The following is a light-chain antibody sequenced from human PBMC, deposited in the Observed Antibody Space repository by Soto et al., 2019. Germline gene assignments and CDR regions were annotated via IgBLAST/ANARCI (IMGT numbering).Light chain of an antibody. CDR1: RSDVGGYNY. J-gene: IGLJ2*01. CDR2: EVS. CDR3: SSYAGSNNVV. V-gene: IGLV2-8*01. Sequence: QAVVTQPPSASGSPGQSVTISCTGTRSDVGGYNYVSWYQQHPGKAPKLMIYEVSKRPSGVPDRFSGSKSGNTASLTVSGLQAEDEADYYCSSYAGSNNVVFGGGTKLTVL.